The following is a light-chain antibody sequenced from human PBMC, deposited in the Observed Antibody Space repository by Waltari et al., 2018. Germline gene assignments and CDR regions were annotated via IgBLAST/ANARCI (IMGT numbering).Light chain of an antibody. Sequence: QSALTQPASVSGSPGQSITISCTGTSSDVGAYSYVSWYQQHPGKAPKLMIYDVSKRPSGVSNRFAGYKSANTASLTISALQAEDEADYYCSSYTSSNTLIFGGGTTLTV. V-gene: IGLV2-14*03. CDR3: SSYTSSNTLI. CDR2: DVS. J-gene: IGLJ2*01. CDR1: SSDVGAYSY.